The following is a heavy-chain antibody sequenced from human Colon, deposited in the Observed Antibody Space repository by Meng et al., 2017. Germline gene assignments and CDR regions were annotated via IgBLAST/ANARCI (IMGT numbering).Heavy chain of an antibody. CDR2: IKPDGSET. Sequence: GESLKISCTPSGFIIANNWMRWVRHVPGKGLECLANIKPDGSETYYVDSVRGRFTISRDNAKNSLYLQMNSLRAEDTAVYYCATLERGTGTDYWVQGTLVTVSS. J-gene: IGHJ4*02. V-gene: IGHV3-7*01. CDR1: GFIIANNW. D-gene: IGHD1-26*01. CDR3: ATLERGTGTDY.